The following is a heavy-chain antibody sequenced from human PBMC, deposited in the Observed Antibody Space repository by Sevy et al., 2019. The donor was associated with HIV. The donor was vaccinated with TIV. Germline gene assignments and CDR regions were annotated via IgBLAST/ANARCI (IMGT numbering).Heavy chain of an antibody. CDR2: FDPEDGKT. Sequence: ASVKVSCKVSGYTLTQLSMHWVRQAPGKGLEWMGGFDPEDGKTIYAQKFQGRLTMTEDTSTDTAYMQLGSLGSEDTAADYCATGREYYNDNSGYFDYWGQGTLVTVSS. J-gene: IGHJ4*02. D-gene: IGHD3-22*01. CDR1: GYTLTQLS. V-gene: IGHV1-24*01. CDR3: ATGREYYNDNSGYFDY.